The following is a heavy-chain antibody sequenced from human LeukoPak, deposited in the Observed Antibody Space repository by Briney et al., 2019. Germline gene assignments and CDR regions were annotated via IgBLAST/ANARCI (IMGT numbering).Heavy chain of an antibody. CDR3: ARWEIRGTAHQLDY. Sequence: PGGSLRPSCAASGFTLSSHWMSWVRQAPGKGLEWVANINQDGSAKYYVDSVKGRFTISRDNAKNSIYLQMNSLRAEDTAAYYCARWEIRGTAHQLDYWGQGTLVTVSS. CDR1: GFTLSSHW. D-gene: IGHD1-7*01. J-gene: IGHJ4*02. V-gene: IGHV3-7*01. CDR2: INQDGSAK.